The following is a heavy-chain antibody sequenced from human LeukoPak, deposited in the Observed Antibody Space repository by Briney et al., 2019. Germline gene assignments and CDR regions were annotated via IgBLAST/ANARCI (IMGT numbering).Heavy chain of an antibody. CDR1: GFTFSRYG. V-gene: IGHV3-30*18. CDR3: ANFEGSSQAFHL. J-gene: IGHJ3*01. CDR2: ISSNGNVK. D-gene: IGHD6-13*01. Sequence: GGSLRLSCAASGFTFSRYGMHWVRQAPGKGPEWAAVISSNGNVKYYIDSVKGRFSIYRDNSNYTLYLQMNSLRAEDTALYYCANFEGSSQAFHLWGQGTLVTVSS.